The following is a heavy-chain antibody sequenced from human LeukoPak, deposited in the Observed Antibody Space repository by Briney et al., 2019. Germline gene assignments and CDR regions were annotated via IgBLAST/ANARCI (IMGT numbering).Heavy chain of an antibody. CDR3: ARLLGSYLFDY. D-gene: IGHD1-26*01. J-gene: IGHJ4*02. CDR1: GGSFSGYY. CDR2: INHSGST. Sequence: SETLPLTCAVYGGSFSGYYWSWIRQPPGKGLEWIGEINHSGSTNYNPSLKSRVTISVDTSKNQFSLKLSSVTAADTAVYYCARLLGSYLFDYWGQGTLVTVSS. V-gene: IGHV4-34*01.